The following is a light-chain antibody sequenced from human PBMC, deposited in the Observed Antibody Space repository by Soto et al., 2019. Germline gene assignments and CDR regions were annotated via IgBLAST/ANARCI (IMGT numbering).Light chain of an antibody. V-gene: IGKV3-15*01. CDR2: GAS. CDR3: QQYNNWPPIT. Sequence: EIVLTPSRATLSVSPGERATLSCLASQSVSSNSAWYQQKPGQAPRLLIYGASTRATGIPARFSGSGSGTKFTLTISSLQSEDFAVYYCQQYNNWPPITFGQGTRLEI. J-gene: IGKJ5*01. CDR1: QSVSSN.